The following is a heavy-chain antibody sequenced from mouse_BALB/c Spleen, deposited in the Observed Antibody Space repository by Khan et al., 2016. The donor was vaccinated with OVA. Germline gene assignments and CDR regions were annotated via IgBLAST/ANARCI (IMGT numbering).Heavy chain of an antibody. CDR1: GFSLSSSGMG. CDR3: ARPEWLLDVTMDD. D-gene: IGHD2-3*01. Sequence: QVTLKESGPGILQPSQTLSLTCSFSGFSLSSSGMGVSWIRQPSGKGLEWLAHIYWDDDKRYYPSLKSRLTIPKDTSRNQGFLQITNGDAADTGTYFCARPEWLLDVTMDDGGQGASVTVSS. CDR2: IYWDDDK. V-gene: IGHV8-12*01. J-gene: IGHJ4*01.